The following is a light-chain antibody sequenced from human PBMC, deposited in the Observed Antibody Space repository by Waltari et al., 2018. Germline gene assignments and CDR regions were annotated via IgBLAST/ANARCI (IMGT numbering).Light chain of an antibody. CDR3: QQYDSWPRT. Sequence: EIVVTQSPATPSVSPGDRATLSCRASQTVSSNFAWYQQKPGQAPRLLIYGSSLRATGVPARFSGSGSGTEFTLTISSLQSEDFAVYYCQQYDSWPRTFGQGTKVEIK. V-gene: IGKV3-15*01. CDR1: QTVSSN. J-gene: IGKJ1*01. CDR2: GSS.